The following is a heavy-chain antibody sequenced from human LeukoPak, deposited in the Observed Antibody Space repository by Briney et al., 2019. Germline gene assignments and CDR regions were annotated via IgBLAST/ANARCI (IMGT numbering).Heavy chain of an antibody. J-gene: IGHJ4*02. D-gene: IGHD4-17*01. CDR3: AKAPSNDYGDYYFDY. CDR2: ISGSGGST. Sequence: GGSLRFSCAASGFTFSSYAMSWVRQAPGKGLEWVSAISGSGGSTYYADSVKGRFTISRDNSKNTLYLQMNSLRAEDTAVYYCAKAPSNDYGDYYFDYWGQGTLVTVSS. V-gene: IGHV3-23*01. CDR1: GFTFSSYA.